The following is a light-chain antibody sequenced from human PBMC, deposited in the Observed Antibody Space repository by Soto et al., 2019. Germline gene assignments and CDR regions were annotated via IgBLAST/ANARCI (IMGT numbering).Light chain of an antibody. J-gene: IGLJ1*01. CDR2: DVS. CDR3: CSYAGTYTGV. CDR1: SNDVGSYNY. V-gene: IGLV2-11*01. Sequence: QSALTQPASVSGSPGQSITVSCTGTSNDVGSYNYVSWYQQHPGKAPKLMIYDVSERPSGVPDRFSGSKSGNTASLTISGLQAEDEADYYCCSYAGTYTGVFGTGTKLTVL.